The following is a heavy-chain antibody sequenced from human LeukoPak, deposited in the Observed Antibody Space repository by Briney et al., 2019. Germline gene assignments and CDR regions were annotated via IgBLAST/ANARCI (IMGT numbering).Heavy chain of an antibody. CDR1: GFTFSSYS. Sequence: GGSLRLSCAASGFTFSSYSMNWVRQAPGKGLEWVSSISSSSYIYYADSVKGRFTISRDNSKNTLYLQMNSLRAEDTAVYYCAKDSWGGGMYQLYGMDVWGQGTAVTVSS. J-gene: IGHJ6*02. CDR2: ISSSSYI. V-gene: IGHV3-21*04. CDR3: AKDSWGGGMYQLYGMDV. D-gene: IGHD2-15*01.